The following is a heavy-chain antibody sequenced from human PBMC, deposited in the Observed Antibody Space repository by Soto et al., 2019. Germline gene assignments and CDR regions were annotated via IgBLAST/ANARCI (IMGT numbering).Heavy chain of an antibody. Sequence: GASVKVSCKASGYTFTSYYMHWVRQAPGQGLEWMGIINPSGGSTSYAQKFQGRVTMTRDTSTSTVYMELSSLRSEDTAVYYCARESVAAAALRYYYYGMDVWGRGTTVTVSS. CDR1: GYTFTSYY. CDR2: INPSGGST. V-gene: IGHV1-46*01. D-gene: IGHD6-13*01. CDR3: ARESVAAAALRYYYYGMDV. J-gene: IGHJ6*02.